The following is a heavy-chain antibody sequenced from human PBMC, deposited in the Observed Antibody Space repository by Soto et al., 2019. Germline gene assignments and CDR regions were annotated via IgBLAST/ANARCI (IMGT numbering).Heavy chain of an antibody. V-gene: IGHV1-18*01. D-gene: IGHD3-16*02. J-gene: IGHJ4*02. CDR3: VFGGVIVNSPLPPFDY. CDR2: ISAYNGNT. CDR1: GYTFTSYG. Sequence: GASVKVSCKASGYTFTSYGISWVRQAPGQGLEWMGWISAYNGNTNYAQKLQGRVTMTTDTSTSTAYMELRSLRSDDTAVYYCVFGGVIVNSPLPPFDYWGQGTLVTVSS.